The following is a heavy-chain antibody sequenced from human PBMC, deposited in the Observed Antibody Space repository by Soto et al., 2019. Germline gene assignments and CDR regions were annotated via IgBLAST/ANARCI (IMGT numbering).Heavy chain of an antibody. CDR3: ARLYCSSTSCYLYYFDY. Sequence: QVQLVQSGAEVKKPGSSVKVSCKASGYTFTSYDINWVRQATGQGLEWMGWMNPNSGNTGYAQKFQGRVTMTRNTSISTAYMELSSLRSEHTAVYYCARLYCSSTSCYLYYFDYWGQGTLVTVSS. CDR1: GYTFTSYD. CDR2: MNPNSGNT. D-gene: IGHD2-2*01. V-gene: IGHV1-8*01. J-gene: IGHJ4*02.